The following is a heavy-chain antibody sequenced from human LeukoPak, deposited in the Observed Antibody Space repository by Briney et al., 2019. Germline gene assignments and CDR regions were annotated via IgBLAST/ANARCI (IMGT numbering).Heavy chain of an antibody. Sequence: SETLSLTCTVSGVSIISSSYYWGWFRQPPGKSLEWIASVFYTGSTRHNPSLKSRVIISIDTSKNEFSLNLSSVTAEDTAVYYCARRLGSSADGILKSYFGYGGTRTLVTVSS. CDR3: ARRLGSSADGILKSYFGY. D-gene: IGHD6-13*01. CDR2: VFYTGST. J-gene: IGHJ4*02. CDR1: GVSIISSSYY. V-gene: IGHV4-39*01.